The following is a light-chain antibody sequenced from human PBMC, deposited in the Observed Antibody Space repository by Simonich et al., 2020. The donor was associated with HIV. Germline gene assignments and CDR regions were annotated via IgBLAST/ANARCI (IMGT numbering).Light chain of an antibody. V-gene: IGKV3-15*01. CDR1: KGFSSD. Sequence: EIVMTQSPATLSVSPGERATPSGRAIKGFSSDLAWYQQKLGPAPSLLIDGASTRATGSPAMFSGRGSGTEFTLTISSMQSEDFAVYYCQQYNNWPTFGGGTKVEIK. CDR2: GAS. CDR3: QQYNNWPT. J-gene: IGKJ4*01.